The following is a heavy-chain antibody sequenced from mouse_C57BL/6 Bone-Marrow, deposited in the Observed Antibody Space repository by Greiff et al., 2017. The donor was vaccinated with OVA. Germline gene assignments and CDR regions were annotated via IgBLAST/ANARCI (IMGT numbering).Heavy chain of an antibody. Sequence: EVQRVESGGGLVKPGGSLKLSCAASGFTFSDYGMHWVRQAPEKGLEWVAYISSGSSTIYYADTVKGRFTISRDNAKNTLFLQMTSLRSEDTAMYYCARADYYGYWYFDVWGTGTTVTVSS. CDR2: ISSGSSTI. CDR3: ARADYYGYWYFDV. D-gene: IGHD1-1*01. J-gene: IGHJ1*03. V-gene: IGHV5-17*01. CDR1: GFTFSDYG.